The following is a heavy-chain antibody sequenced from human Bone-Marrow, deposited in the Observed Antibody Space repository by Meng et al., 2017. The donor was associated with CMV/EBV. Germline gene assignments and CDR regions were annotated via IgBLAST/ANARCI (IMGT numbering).Heavy chain of an antibody. CDR3: ASTVPPASYYYGMDV. Sequence: GESLKISCAASGFTFSDYYMSWIRQAPGKGLEWVSYISSSGSTIYYADSVKGRFTISRDNAKNSLYLQMNSLRAEDTAVYYCASTVPPASYYYGMDVWGQGTTVTVSS. CDR1: GFTFSDYY. D-gene: IGHD4-17*01. V-gene: IGHV3-11*01. J-gene: IGHJ6*01. CDR2: ISSSGSTI.